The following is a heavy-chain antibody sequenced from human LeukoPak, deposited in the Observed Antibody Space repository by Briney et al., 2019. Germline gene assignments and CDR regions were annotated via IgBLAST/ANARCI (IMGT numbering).Heavy chain of an antibody. J-gene: IGHJ3*02. Sequence: GGSLRLSCAASSFTFISSAMTWVRQAPRKGLEWVSTISNSGGSTFYADSVKGRFTISRDNSKNTLYLQMNSLRAEDTVVYYCAKDWDYSGAFDIWGQGTMVIVSS. CDR1: SFTFISSA. CDR3: AKDWDYSGAFDI. V-gene: IGHV3-23*01. CDR2: ISNSGGST. D-gene: IGHD5-12*01.